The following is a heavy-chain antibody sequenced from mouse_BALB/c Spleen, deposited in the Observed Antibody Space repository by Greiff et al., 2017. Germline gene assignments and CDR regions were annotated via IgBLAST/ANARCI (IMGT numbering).Heavy chain of an antibody. V-gene: IGHV5-17*02. CDR1: GFTFSSFG. Sequence: EVQRVESGGGLVQPGGSRKLSCAASGFTFSSFGMHWVRQAPEQGLEWVAYISSGSSTIYYADTVKGRFTISRDNPKNTLFLQMTSLRSEDTAMYYCARGDYGSSYDAMDYWGQGTSVTVSS. CDR2: ISSGSSTI. CDR3: ARGDYGSSYDAMDY. J-gene: IGHJ4*01. D-gene: IGHD1-1*01.